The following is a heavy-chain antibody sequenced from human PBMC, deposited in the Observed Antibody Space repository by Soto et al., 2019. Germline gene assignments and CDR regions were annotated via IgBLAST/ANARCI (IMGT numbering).Heavy chain of an antibody. V-gene: IGHV2-5*02. CDR3: AHRVLRTVFGLVTTTAIYFDS. Sequence: QITLNESGPTVVRPTETLTLTCRFSGFSLTTSGVGVGWIRQSPGKAPEWLARIYWDDDKRYSASLKSRLTITKDTSKNQVVLTVSDLDPTATATYYCAHRVLRTVFGLVTTTAIYFDSWGQGTPVAVSS. CDR1: GFSLTTSGVG. CDR2: IYWDDDK. D-gene: IGHD3-3*01. J-gene: IGHJ4*02.